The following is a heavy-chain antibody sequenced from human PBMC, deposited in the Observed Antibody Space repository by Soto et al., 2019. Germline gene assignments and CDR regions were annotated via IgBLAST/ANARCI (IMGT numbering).Heavy chain of an antibody. Sequence: QMQLQESGPGLVKPSETMSLTCTASGASINKFYWNWIRQPPGKGLEWIGHIYNGESTNYNPSLKSRVTISAYTSKNQFSLKLGSVTAADTAVYYCAQTTGWPGFDYWGQGILVIVSS. D-gene: IGHD6-19*01. V-gene: IGHV4-59*01. CDR1: GASINKFY. J-gene: IGHJ4*02. CDR3: AQTTGWPGFDY. CDR2: IYNGEST.